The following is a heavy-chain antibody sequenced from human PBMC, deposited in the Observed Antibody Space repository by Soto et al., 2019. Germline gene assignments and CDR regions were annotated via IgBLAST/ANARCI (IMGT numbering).Heavy chain of an antibody. D-gene: IGHD3-9*01. Sequence: GGSLRLSCAASGFTFSSYAMSWVRQAPGKGLEWVSAISGSGGSTYYADSVKGRFTISRDNSKNTLYLQMNSLRAEDTAVYYCAKDMGLRYFDWPTDAFYIWGQGTMVTVSS. V-gene: IGHV3-23*01. CDR2: ISGSGGST. CDR3: AKDMGLRYFDWPTDAFYI. CDR1: GFTFSSYA. J-gene: IGHJ3*02.